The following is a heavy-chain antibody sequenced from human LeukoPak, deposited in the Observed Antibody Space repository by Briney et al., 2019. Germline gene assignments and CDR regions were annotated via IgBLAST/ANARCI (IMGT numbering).Heavy chain of an antibody. CDR2: ISSSGSTI. CDR3: ARVSKYYDILTTYGMDV. V-gene: IGHV3-48*03. D-gene: IGHD3-9*01. Sequence: WGSLRLSCAASGFTFSSYEVNWVRQAPGKGLEGVSYISSSGSTIYYADSVKGRFTISRDKAKNSLYLQMSSLRAEDKAVYYCARVSKYYDILTTYGMDVWGKGTTVTVSS. J-gene: IGHJ6*04. CDR1: GFTFSSYE.